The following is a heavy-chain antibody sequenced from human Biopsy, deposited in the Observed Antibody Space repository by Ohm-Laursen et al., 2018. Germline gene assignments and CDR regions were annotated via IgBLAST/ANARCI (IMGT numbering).Heavy chain of an antibody. J-gene: IGHJ4*02. Sequence: SLRLSCTASGFTFNNYWMHRVRQVPGKGLEWVSRVNIDGNITNYADSAKGRFTISRDNARNTLYLQMNSLRGEDMAVYYCAREKSGQSGRYFDYLGPGTLVSVSS. V-gene: IGHV3-74*01. CDR3: AREKSGQSGRYFDY. CDR2: VNIDGNIT. CDR1: GFTFNNYW. D-gene: IGHD5-12*01.